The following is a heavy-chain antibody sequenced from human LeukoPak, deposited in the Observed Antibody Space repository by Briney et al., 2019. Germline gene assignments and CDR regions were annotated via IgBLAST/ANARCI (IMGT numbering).Heavy chain of an antibody. CDR1: GYSISSGYY. Sequence: KPSETLSLTCTVSGYSISSGYYWGWIRQPPGKGLEWIGSLYHSGSTYYNPSLKSRVTISVDMSKNQFSLKMSSVTAADTAVYYCARAYSSSWYWNWFDPWGQGTLVTVSS. CDR3: ARAYSSSWYWNWFDP. J-gene: IGHJ5*02. V-gene: IGHV4-38-2*02. CDR2: LYHSGST. D-gene: IGHD6-13*01.